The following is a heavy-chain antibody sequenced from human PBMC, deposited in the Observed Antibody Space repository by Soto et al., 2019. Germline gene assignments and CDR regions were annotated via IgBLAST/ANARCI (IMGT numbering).Heavy chain of an antibody. Sequence: QVHLVESGGGVVRPGRSLRLSCAASGFTFKNFAMYWVRQAPAKGLEWVAAISYDGSNKYYADSVKGRFTVSRDNSENTLSLQMNSLTSEDSAFYFCARGMLGLRYETPDYWGQGTLVTVS. CDR3: ARGMLGLRYETPDY. CDR1: GFTFKNFA. CDR2: ISYDGSNK. V-gene: IGHV3-30*04. J-gene: IGHJ4*02. D-gene: IGHD3-9*01.